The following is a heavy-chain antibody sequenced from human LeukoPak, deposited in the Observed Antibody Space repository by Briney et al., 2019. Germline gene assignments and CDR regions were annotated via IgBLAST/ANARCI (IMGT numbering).Heavy chain of an antibody. Sequence: PSETLSLTCTVSGGYISTYYWSWIRQPPGKGLEWIGYSYSSGSTYCNPSLKTRVTISVDTSKNQFSLKLTSVTAADTAVYYCASVGSGSFDSWGQGTLVTVSS. D-gene: IGHD6-19*01. J-gene: IGHJ4*02. V-gene: IGHV4-59*01. CDR1: GGYISTYY. CDR3: ASVGSGSFDS. CDR2: SYSSGST.